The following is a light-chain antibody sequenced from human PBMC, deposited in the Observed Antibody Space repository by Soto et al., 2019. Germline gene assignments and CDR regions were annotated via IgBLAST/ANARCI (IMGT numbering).Light chain of an antibody. Sequence: EIVLTQPPATLSLSPGERATLSCRASQSVSSYLAWYQQKVGQAPRLLIYDASNRATGIPARFSGSGSGTDFTLTISSLEPEDFAVYYCQQRSNWPRTFGQGTKVEI. CDR1: QSVSSY. CDR2: DAS. CDR3: QQRSNWPRT. V-gene: IGKV3-11*01. J-gene: IGKJ1*01.